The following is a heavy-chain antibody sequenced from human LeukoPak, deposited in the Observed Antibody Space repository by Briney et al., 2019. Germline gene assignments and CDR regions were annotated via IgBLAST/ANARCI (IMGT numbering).Heavy chain of an antibody. CDR3: ARGDGYCSSASCPGN. V-gene: IGHV3-30*02. CDR2: KRFDGSNK. CDR1: GITPNTYG. J-gene: IGHJ4*02. D-gene: IGHD2-2*03. Sequence: GSLRLSCAASGITPNTYGLHWVRQAPSQGLEWVAFKRFDGSNKYYADSVKGRFTISRDNSKNTLYLQMKSLRPEDTAVYYCARGDGYCSSASCPGNWGQGTLVTVSS.